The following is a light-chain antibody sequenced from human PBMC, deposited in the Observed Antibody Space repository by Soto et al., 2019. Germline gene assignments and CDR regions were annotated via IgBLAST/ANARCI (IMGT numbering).Light chain of an antibody. CDR1: QSVSGY. CDR3: QQRYNWPIT. CDR2: ADS. J-gene: IGKJ5*01. Sequence: EIVLTQSPATLSLSPRDTATLSCRASQSVSGYIGWYQQKPGQAPRLLIYADSNRATGIPARFSGSGSGTDFTLTISSLEPEDFSVYYCQQRYNWPITFGQGTRLEIK. V-gene: IGKV3-11*01.